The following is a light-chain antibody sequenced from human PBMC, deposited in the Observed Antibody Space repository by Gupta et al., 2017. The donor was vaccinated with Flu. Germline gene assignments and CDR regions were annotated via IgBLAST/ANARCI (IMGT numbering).Light chain of an antibody. CDR2: WAS. CDR1: QSVLYRSNNKNY. Sequence: DIVMTQSHDSLAVSLGARATINCKSSQSVLYRSNNKNYLAWYQQKPGQPPKLLIYWASTRESGVPDRFSGSGSGTDFTLTISSLQAEDVAVYYCQQYYSTPYSFGQGTKLEIK. V-gene: IGKV4-1*01. CDR3: QQYYSTPYS. J-gene: IGKJ2*03.